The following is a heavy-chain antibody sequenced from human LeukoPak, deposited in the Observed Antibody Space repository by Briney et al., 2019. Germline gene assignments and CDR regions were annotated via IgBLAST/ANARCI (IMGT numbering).Heavy chain of an antibody. Sequence: GGSLRLSCAASGLTFSSYAMNWVRQAPGKGLEWVSSISGGAGGAAYADSVKGRFTMSRDNSKNTLYLQMNSLRAEDTAVYYCAKEGGYGSGSYYPDYWGQGTLVTVSS. J-gene: IGHJ4*02. CDR2: ISGGAGGA. CDR1: GLTFSSYA. CDR3: AKEGGYGSGSYYPDY. D-gene: IGHD3-10*01. V-gene: IGHV3-23*01.